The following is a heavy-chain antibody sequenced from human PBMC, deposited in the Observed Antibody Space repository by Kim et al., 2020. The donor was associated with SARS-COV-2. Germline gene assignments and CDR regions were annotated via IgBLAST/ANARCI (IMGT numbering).Heavy chain of an antibody. D-gene: IGHD3-10*01. CDR1: GYTFTSYG. CDR2: ISAYNGNT. CDR3: ARVPTMVRGGDDAFDI. V-gene: IGHV1-18*01. J-gene: IGHJ3*02. Sequence: ASVKVSCKASGYTFTSYGISWVRQAPGQGLEWMGWISAYNGNTNYAQKLQGRVTMTTDTSTSTAYMELRSLRSDDTAVYYCARVPTMVRGGDDAFDIWGQGTMVTVSS.